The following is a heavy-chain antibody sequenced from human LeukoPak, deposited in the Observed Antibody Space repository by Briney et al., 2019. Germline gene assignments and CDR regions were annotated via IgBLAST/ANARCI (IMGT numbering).Heavy chain of an antibody. CDR1: GGSVSRGSYY. J-gene: IGHJ5*02. V-gene: IGHV4-61*01. Sequence: SETLSLTCTVPGGSVSRGSYYWSWIRQPPGKGLEWIGYIYYSGSTNYNPSLKSRVTISVDTSKNQFSLKLSSVTAADTAVYYCARDPRSSGYCSGGSCSDWFDPWGQGTLVTVSS. CDR3: ARDPRSSGYCSGGSCSDWFDP. D-gene: IGHD2-15*01. CDR2: IYYSGST.